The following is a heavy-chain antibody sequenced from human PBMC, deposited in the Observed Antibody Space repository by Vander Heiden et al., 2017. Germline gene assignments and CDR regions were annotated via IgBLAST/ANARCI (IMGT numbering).Heavy chain of an antibody. Sequence: EVQLVESGGGLVKPGRSLRLSCTASGFTFGDYAMSWFRQAPGKGLEWVGFIRSKAYGGTTEYAASVKGRFTISRDDSKSIAYLQMNSLKTEDTAVYYCTRDPQYYDCWSGYSPFDYWGQGTLVTVSS. CDR3: TRDPQYYDCWSGYSPFDY. V-gene: IGHV3-49*05. CDR2: IRSKAYGGTT. CDR1: GFTFGDYA. D-gene: IGHD3-3*01. J-gene: IGHJ4*02.